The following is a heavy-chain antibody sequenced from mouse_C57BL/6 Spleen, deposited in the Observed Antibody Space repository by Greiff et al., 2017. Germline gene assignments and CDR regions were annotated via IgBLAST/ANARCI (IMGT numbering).Heavy chain of an antibody. V-gene: IGHV1-66*01. Sequence: QVQLQQSGPELVKPGASVKISCKASGYSFTSYYIHWVKQRPGQGLEWIGWLYPGSGNTKYNEKFKGKATLTSDTASSTAYMQLSSLTSEDSAVYYCARGPLTVFDYWGQGTTLTVSS. CDR2: LYPGSGNT. CDR3: ARGPLTVFDY. CDR1: GYSFTSYY. J-gene: IGHJ2*01. D-gene: IGHD4-1*01.